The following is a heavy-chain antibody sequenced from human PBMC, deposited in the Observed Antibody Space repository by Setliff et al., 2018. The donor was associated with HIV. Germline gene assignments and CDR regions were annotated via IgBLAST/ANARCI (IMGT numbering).Heavy chain of an antibody. CDR3: ARDANGGIERGFYS. J-gene: IGHJ4*02. V-gene: IGHV3-21*06. CDR2: ISDRNDCS. Sequence: GGSLRLSCAASGFTFSSYSFSWVLLAPGKGLEWVSFISDRNDCSFYAGSVKGRFPISRDNTKHLLYLHMHSLRTDDTAVYFCARDANGGIERGFYSWGQGTLVTVS. D-gene: IGHD3-16*01. CDR1: GFTFSSYS.